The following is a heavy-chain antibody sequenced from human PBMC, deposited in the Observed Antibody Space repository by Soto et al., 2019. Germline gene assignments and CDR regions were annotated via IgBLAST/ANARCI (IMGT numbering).Heavy chain of an antibody. V-gene: IGHV3-48*03. CDR1: GFTFSSYE. CDR2: ISSSGSTI. CDR3: VTGWSDY. Sequence: GSLRLSCSASGFTFSSYEMNWVRQAPGKGLEWVSYISSSGSTIYYADSVKGRFTTSRDNAKNMLYLQMNSLRVEDTALYYCVTGWSDYWGQGTLVTVSS. J-gene: IGHJ4*02. D-gene: IGHD2-15*01.